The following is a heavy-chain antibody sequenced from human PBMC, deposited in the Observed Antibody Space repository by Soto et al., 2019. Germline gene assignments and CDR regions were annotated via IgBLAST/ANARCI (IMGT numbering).Heavy chain of an antibody. CDR3: AKDREVTIVVVWGAFDI. CDR1: GFTFSSYA. V-gene: IGHV3-23*01. Sequence: EVQLLESGGGLVQPGGSLRLSCAASGFTFSSYAMSWVRQAPGKGLEWVSAISGSGGSTYYADSVKGRFTISRDNSKNTLYLQMNSLRAEDTAVYYCAKDREVTIVVVWGAFDIWGQGTMVTVSS. CDR2: ISGSGGST. D-gene: IGHD3-22*01. J-gene: IGHJ3*02.